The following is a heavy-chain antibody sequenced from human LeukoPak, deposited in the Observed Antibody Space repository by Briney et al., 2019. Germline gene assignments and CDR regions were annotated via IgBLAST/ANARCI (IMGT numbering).Heavy chain of an antibody. CDR1: GYSISSGYY. Sequence: SETLSLTCTVSGYSISSGYYWGWIRQPPGNGLDWIGSIYHSGSTYYNPSLKSRVTISVDTSKNQLSLKLNSVTAADTAVYYCARAPTPSITIPYHMDVWGKGTTVTVSS. CDR3: ARAPTPSITIPYHMDV. J-gene: IGHJ6*03. D-gene: IGHD3-3*01. CDR2: IYHSGST. V-gene: IGHV4-38-2*02.